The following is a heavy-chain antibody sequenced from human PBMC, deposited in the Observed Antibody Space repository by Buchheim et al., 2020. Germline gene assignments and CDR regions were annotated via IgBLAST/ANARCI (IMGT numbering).Heavy chain of an antibody. D-gene: IGHD6-6*01. V-gene: IGHV3-30-3*01. CDR2: ISYDGSNK. CDR1: GFTFSSYV. CDR3: ARDHRQLVSYYYGMDV. J-gene: IGHJ6*02. Sequence: QVQLVESGGGVVQPGRSLRLSCAASGFTFSSYVMYWVRQAPGKGLEWVAVISYDGSNKYYADSVKGRFTISRDNSKKTLYLQMNSLRGEDTAVYYCARDHRQLVSYYYGMDVWGQGTT.